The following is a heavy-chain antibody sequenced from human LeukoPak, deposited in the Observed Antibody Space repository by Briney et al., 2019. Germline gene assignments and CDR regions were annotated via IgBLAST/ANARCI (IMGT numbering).Heavy chain of an antibody. CDR3: ARRTSGYYHFDH. Sequence: GESLKISCTGSGYSFTNYLIGWVRQLPGKGLEWMGIIYPGDSDIRYSPSFQGQVTISADKSISTAYLQWSSLKASDTAMYYCARRTSGYYHFDHWGQGTLVTVSS. CDR2: IYPGDSDI. V-gene: IGHV5-51*01. CDR1: GYSFTNYL. J-gene: IGHJ4*02. D-gene: IGHD3-22*01.